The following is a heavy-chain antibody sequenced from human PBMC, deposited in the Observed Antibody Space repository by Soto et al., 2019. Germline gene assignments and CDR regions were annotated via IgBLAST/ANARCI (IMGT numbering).Heavy chain of an antibody. CDR3: VRDYYHVSGSSFDIPLDY. CDR2: VIQSGSAT. CDR1: GFTFNNYA. D-gene: IGHD3-10*01. V-gene: IGHV3-23*01. J-gene: IGHJ4*02. Sequence: SGGSLRLSCAASGFTFNNYAMTWVRQAPGKGLEWVSTVIQSGSATFYADSVRGRFTISRDNSKNTLYLQLNSLRAEDTAVYHCVRDYYHVSGSSFDIPLDYWGQGTLVTVSS.